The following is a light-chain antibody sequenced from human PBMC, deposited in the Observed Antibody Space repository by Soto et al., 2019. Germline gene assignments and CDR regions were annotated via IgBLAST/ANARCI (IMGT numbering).Light chain of an antibody. CDR1: QRLLHITGETF. Sequence: DVVMTQTPLSLSVAPGQPASISVKSSQRLLHITGETFLFWYLQKPGQSPQLLIFEVSTRVSGVPDRFSGSGSGTDFTLEISRVETDDVGIYYCMQSTQLPPTFGQGTRLEI. V-gene: IGKV2D-29*02. CDR2: EVS. CDR3: MQSTQLPPT. J-gene: IGKJ5*01.